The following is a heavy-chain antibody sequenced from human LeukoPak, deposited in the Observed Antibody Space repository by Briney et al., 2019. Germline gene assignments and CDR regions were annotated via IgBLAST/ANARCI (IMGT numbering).Heavy chain of an antibody. V-gene: IGHV3-23*01. CDR1: GFTFSNYA. CDR3: AKDVPAAYFDY. J-gene: IGHJ4*02. CDR2: INVSGGST. Sequence: GGSLRLSCAASGFTFSNYAMSWVRQAPGKGLEWVSGINVSGGSTFYADSVRGRFTISRDNSKNTLYLQMNSLRAEDTAVYFCAKDVPAAYFDYWGQGTLVTVSS. D-gene: IGHD2-2*01.